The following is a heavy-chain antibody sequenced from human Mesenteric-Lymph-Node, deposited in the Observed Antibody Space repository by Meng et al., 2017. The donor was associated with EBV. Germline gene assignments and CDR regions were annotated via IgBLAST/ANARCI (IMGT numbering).Heavy chain of an antibody. Sequence: QLKESGPGLVQPSETLSLTCTVSGGSVSSVSYYWNWIRQSPGKGLEWIGYVYYSGSTKYNPSLKSRVTISVDTSKNQFSLKLTSVTAADTAVYYCARVGYNYVYYFDFWGQGTLVTVSS. CDR1: GGSVSSVSYY. J-gene: IGHJ4*02. V-gene: IGHV4-61*01. D-gene: IGHD5-24*01. CDR2: VYYSGST. CDR3: ARVGYNYVYYFDF.